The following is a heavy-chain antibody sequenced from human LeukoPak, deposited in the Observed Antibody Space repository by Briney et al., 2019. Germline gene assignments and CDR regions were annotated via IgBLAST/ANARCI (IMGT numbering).Heavy chain of an antibody. V-gene: IGHV3-30*03. CDR3: ARSFSYSAAGPYGMDV. Sequence: GGSLRLSCAASGVTFSSYGMHWVRQAPGKGLEWVAVISYDGSNKYYADSVKGRFTISRDNSKNTLYLQMNSLRAEDTAVYYCARSFSYSAAGPYGMDVWGQGTTVTVSS. CDR1: GVTFSSYG. CDR2: ISYDGSNK. J-gene: IGHJ6*02. D-gene: IGHD6-13*01.